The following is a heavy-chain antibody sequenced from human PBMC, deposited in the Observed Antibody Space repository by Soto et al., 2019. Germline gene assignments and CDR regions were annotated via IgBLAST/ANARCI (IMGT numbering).Heavy chain of an antibody. CDR3: ARGNGYFDTSGDFNS. Sequence: SETLSLTCTVSGYSISSGDYWGWIRQPPGKGLEWIGSGYHRGTSYYNPSLQSRVSISVDTSKNQFSLSLSSVTAADTAVYYCARGNGYFDTSGDFNSWGQGVLVTVSS. D-gene: IGHD3-22*01. CDR2: GYHRGTS. V-gene: IGHV4-38-2*02. J-gene: IGHJ4*02. CDR1: GYSISSGDY.